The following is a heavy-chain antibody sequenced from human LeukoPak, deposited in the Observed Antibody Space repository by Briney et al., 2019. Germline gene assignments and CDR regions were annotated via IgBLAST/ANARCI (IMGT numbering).Heavy chain of an antibody. CDR2: INPKTGGT. V-gene: IGHV1-2*02. J-gene: IGHJ5*02. Sequence: GWINPKTGGTTYAQKFQGRVTMTRDMSTTTAYMDLSRLRSDDTAVYYCTRAYQYGWFDPWGQGTLVIVSS. CDR3: TRAYQYGWFDP. D-gene: IGHD2-2*01.